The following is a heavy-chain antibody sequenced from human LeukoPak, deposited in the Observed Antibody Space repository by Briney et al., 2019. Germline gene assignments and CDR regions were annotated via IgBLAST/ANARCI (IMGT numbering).Heavy chain of an antibody. D-gene: IGHD2-15*01. CDR2: IIPVFGTA. CDR1: GGTFSSYA. J-gene: IGHJ3*02. V-gene: IGHV1-69*01. CDR3: ARDRVVGLGIDNAFDI. Sequence: ASVKVSCKASGGTFSSYAISWVRQAPGQGLEWMGGIIPVFGTANYAQKFQGRVTITADESTSTAYMELSSLRSEDTAVYYCARDRVVGLGIDNAFDIWGHGTMVTVSS.